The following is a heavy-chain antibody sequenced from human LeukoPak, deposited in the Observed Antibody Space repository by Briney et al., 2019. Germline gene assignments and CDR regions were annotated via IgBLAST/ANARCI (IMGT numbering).Heavy chain of an antibody. CDR2: IYSSGGT. CDR1: GVSISSGSNY. CDR3: ARAGSSWYRDKNFDY. J-gene: IGHJ4*02. V-gene: IGHV4-39*07. D-gene: IGHD6-13*01. Sequence: SETLSLTCSVSGVSISSGSNYWGWIRQPPGKTLEWIGSIYSSGGTYYNPSLKSRAIILIDTAKNHVSLNLSSVTAADTAVYYCARAGSSWYRDKNFDYWGQGTLVTVSS.